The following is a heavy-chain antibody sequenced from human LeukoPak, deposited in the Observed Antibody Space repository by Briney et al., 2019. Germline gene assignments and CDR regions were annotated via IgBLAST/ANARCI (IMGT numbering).Heavy chain of an antibody. CDR1: GGSFSGYY. V-gene: IGHV4-34*01. J-gene: IGHJ4*02. CDR2: INHSGST. CDR3: ARGKAVAGHFDY. D-gene: IGHD6-19*01. Sequence: SETLSLTCAVSGGSFSGYYWSWIRQPPGKGLEWIGEINHSGSTNYNPSLKSRVTISVDTSKNQFSLKLSSVTAADTAVYYCARGKAVAGHFDYWGQGTLVTVSS.